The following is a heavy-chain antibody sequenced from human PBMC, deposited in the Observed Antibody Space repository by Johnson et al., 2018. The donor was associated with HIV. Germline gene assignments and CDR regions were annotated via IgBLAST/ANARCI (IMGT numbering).Heavy chain of an antibody. D-gene: IGHD1-14*01. CDR2: INWNGGST. V-gene: IGHV3-20*04. Sequence: MQLVESGGGVVQPGRSLRLSCAASGFTFSSYAMHWVRQAPGKGLEWVSGINWNGGSTGYADSVKGRFTISRDNAKNSLYLQMNSLRAEDTAVYYCARDQGYPEPAFDIWGQGTMVTVSS. J-gene: IGHJ3*02. CDR1: GFTFSSYA. CDR3: ARDQGYPEPAFDI.